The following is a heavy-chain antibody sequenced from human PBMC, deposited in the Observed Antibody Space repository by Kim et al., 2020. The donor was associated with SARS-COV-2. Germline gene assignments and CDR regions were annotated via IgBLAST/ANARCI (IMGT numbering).Heavy chain of an antibody. J-gene: IGHJ2*01. Sequence: SETLSLTCTVSDGSISGYYWSWIRQPPGKGLEWIGYIGYVYNSGNTNYNPSLKSRVTISVDTSKNQFSLNLSSVTAADTAIYYCARRGLVDFWYFDLWGRGTLVTVSS. CDR3: ARRGLVDFWYFDL. CDR1: DGSISGYY. CDR2: IGYVYNSGNT. D-gene: IGHD6-6*01. V-gene: IGHV4-59*01.